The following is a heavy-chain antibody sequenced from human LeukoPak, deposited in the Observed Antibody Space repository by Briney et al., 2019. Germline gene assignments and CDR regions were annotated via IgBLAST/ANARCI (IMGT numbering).Heavy chain of an antibody. Sequence: PSETLSLTCAVYGGSFSGYYWSWIRQPPGKGLEWIGEINHSGSTNYNPSLKSRVTISVDTSKNQFSLKLSSVTAADTAVYYCARHPAYDYVWGSYRYGLDYWGQGTLATVSS. V-gene: IGHV4-34*01. CDR1: GGSFSGYY. J-gene: IGHJ4*02. CDR3: ARHPAYDYVWGSYRYGLDY. CDR2: INHSGST. D-gene: IGHD3-16*02.